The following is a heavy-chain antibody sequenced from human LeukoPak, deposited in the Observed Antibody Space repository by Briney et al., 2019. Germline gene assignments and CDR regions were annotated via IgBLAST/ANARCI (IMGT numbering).Heavy chain of an antibody. Sequence: SVKVSCKASGGTFSSYAISWVRQAPGQGLEGMGGIIPIFGTANYAQKFQGRVTITADKSTSTAYMELSSLRSEDTAVYYCARAVSSSSLFDYWGQGTLVTVSS. V-gene: IGHV1-69*06. J-gene: IGHJ4*02. CDR3: ARAVSSSSLFDY. CDR1: GGTFSSYA. CDR2: IIPIFGTA. D-gene: IGHD6-6*01.